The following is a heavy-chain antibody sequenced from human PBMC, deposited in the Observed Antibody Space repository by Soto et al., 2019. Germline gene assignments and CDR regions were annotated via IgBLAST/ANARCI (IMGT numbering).Heavy chain of an antibody. CDR2: ISGSGGST. CDR3: AKGLISLYSSSWVGSYYYYGMDV. J-gene: IGHJ6*02. V-gene: IGHV3-23*01. CDR1: GFTFSSYA. D-gene: IGHD6-6*01. Sequence: PAGSLRLSCPASGFTFSSYAISWVRPAPGKGLEWVSAISGSGGSTYYADSVKGRFTISRDNSKNTLYLQMNSLRAEDTAVYYCAKGLISLYSSSWVGSYYYYGMDVWGQGTRVTVS.